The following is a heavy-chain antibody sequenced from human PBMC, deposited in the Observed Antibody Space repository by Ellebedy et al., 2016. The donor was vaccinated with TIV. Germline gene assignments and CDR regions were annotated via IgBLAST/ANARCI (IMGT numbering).Heavy chain of an antibody. Sequence: AASVKVSCKASGYTFKSSGFSWVRQAPGQGLEWMGWISSYNGDTNYAQKFQGRVTMITDTSTDTVYLEVRSLRSDDTAVYYCARSMFSSSAYFDFWGQGTLLTVSS. J-gene: IGHJ4*01. CDR2: ISSYNGDT. D-gene: IGHD6-6*01. V-gene: IGHV1-18*01. CDR1: GYTFKSSG. CDR3: ARSMFSSSAYFDF.